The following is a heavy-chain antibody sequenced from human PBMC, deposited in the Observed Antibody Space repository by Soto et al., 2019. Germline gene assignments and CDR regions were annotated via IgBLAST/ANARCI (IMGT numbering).Heavy chain of an antibody. CDR2: IIPILGNT. CDR3: ARVHPPLYGSGSSWFDP. D-gene: IGHD3-10*01. J-gene: IGHJ5*02. V-gene: IGHV1-18*01. CDR1: GGTFSSYT. Sequence: ASVKVSCKASGGTFSSYTISWVRQAPGQGLEWMGRIIPILGNTNYAQKLQGRVTMTTDTSTSTAYMELRSLRSDDTAVYYCARVHPPLYGSGSSWFDPWGQGTLVTVSS.